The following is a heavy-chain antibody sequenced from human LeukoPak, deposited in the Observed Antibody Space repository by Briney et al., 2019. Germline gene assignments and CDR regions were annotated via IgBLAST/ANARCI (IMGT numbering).Heavy chain of an antibody. J-gene: IGHJ4*02. Sequence: ASVKVSCKASGYSFGNYGISWVRQAPGQGLEWMGWISPYTDSTNYAQRLQARVTMTTDTSTSTAYMELRSLTSDDTAVYYCARDVSPGVATILGDYWGQGTLVTVSS. CDR1: GYSFGNYG. V-gene: IGHV1-18*01. CDR2: ISPYTDST. D-gene: IGHD5-24*01. CDR3: ARDVSPGVATILGDY.